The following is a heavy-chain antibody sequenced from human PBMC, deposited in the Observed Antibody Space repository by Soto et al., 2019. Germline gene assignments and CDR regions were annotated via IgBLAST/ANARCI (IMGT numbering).Heavy chain of an antibody. Sequence: ASVKVSCKASGYTFTSYGISWVRQAPGQGLEWMGWISAYNGNTNYAQKLQGRVTMTTDTSTSTAYMELRSLRSDDTAVYYCARDPHIVVVPAATELFDYWGQGTLVTV. CDR2: ISAYNGNT. CDR3: ARDPHIVVVPAATELFDY. D-gene: IGHD2-2*01. CDR1: GYTFTSYG. J-gene: IGHJ4*02. V-gene: IGHV1-18*01.